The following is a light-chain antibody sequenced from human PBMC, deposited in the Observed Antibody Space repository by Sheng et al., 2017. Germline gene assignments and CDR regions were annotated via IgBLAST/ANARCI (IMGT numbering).Light chain of an antibody. J-gene: IGKJ2*01. CDR3: QQRSNWPPYT. Sequence: EIVMTQSPATLSVSPGEGVTLSCRASQSVSSHLAWYQVKPGQAPRLLIYGASMRATGIPARFSGSGSGTDFTLTISSLQSEDFAVYYCQQRSNWPPYTFGQGTKLEIK. V-gene: IGKV3-15*01. CDR1: QSVSSH. CDR2: GAS.